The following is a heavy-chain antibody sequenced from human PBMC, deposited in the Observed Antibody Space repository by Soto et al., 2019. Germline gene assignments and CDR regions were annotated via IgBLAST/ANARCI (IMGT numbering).Heavy chain of an antibody. V-gene: IGHV1-69*01. Sequence: QVQLVQSGAEVRKPGSSVKVSCKASRGTFSSNSFSWVRQAPGQGFEYMGGIIPTFGAANYAQRFKDRVTFTADESTTTVYMERSSLKPEDTAVYYCATPSNGHAFLFHFWGQGTLVTVSS. CDR1: RGTFSSNS. D-gene: IGHD2-8*01. J-gene: IGHJ4*02. CDR2: IIPTFGAA. CDR3: ATPSNGHAFLFHF.